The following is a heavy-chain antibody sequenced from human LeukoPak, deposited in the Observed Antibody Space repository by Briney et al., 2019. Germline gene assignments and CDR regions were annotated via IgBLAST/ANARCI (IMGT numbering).Heavy chain of an antibody. CDR3: ATRGGRANDAGLLGYWYFDL. Sequence: ASVKVSCKVSGYTLTELSMHWVRQAPGKGLEWMGGFDPEDGETIYAQKFQGRVTMTEDTSTDTAYMELSSLRSEDTAVYYCATRGGRANDAGLLGYWYFDLWGRGTLVTVSS. CDR1: GYTLTELS. D-gene: IGHD1-1*01. V-gene: IGHV1-24*01. J-gene: IGHJ2*01. CDR2: FDPEDGET.